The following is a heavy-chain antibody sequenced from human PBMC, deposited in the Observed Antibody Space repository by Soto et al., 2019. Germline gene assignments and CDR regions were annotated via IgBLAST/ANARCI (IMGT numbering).Heavy chain of an antibody. D-gene: IGHD3-22*01. V-gene: IGHV4-31*03. CDR3: ARFLYYDSKYFDY. Sequence: SETLSLTCTVSGGSISSGGYYWSWIRQHPGKGLEWIGYIYYSGSTYYNPSLKSRVTISVDTSKNQFSLKLSSVTAADTAVYYCARFLYYDSKYFDYWGQGTLFTVSS. CDR2: IYYSGST. CDR1: GGSISSGGYY. J-gene: IGHJ4*02.